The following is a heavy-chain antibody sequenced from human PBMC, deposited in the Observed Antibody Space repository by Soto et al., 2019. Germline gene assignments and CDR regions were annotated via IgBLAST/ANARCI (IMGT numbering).Heavy chain of an antibody. J-gene: IGHJ4*02. V-gene: IGHV1-8*01. CDR2: MNPNSGNT. CDR1: GYMFTSYD. Sequence: QVQLVQSGAEVKKPGAPVKVSCKASGYMFTSYDINWVRQATGQGFEWMGWMNPNSGNTGYAQKLQGRVTMTRDTARTTAYMDTNSMRSEDAAVYYCHRSPRNWGFDSWGQGTPITVSP. CDR3: HRSPRNWGFDS. D-gene: IGHD7-27*01.